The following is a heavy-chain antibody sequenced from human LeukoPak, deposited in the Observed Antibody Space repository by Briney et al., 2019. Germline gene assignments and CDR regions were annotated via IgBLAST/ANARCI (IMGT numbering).Heavy chain of an antibody. V-gene: IGHV3-23*01. Sequence: GGSLRLSCAPSGFPFSSYAMGWVRQAPGKGLEWVSAISGSGGSTYYAESVKGRFTISRDNSKNTLYLQMNSLRAEDTAVYYCARGSPYYFNSWGQGTLVTVSS. CDR1: GFPFSSYA. CDR2: ISGSGGST. J-gene: IGHJ4*02. CDR3: ARGSPYYFNS.